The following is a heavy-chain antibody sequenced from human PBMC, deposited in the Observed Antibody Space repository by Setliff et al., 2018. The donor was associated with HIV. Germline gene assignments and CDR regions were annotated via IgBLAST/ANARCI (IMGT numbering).Heavy chain of an antibody. Sequence: SGPTLVNPTQTLTLTCTFSGFSLSTSGVGVGWIRQPPGKALEWLALIYWDDDKRYSPSLKSRLTITKDTSKNQVVLTMTNMDPVDTATYYCARLQGYNFWSGYYTYGAFDIWGQGTMVTVSS. CDR3: ARLQGYNFWSGYYTYGAFDI. J-gene: IGHJ3*02. V-gene: IGHV2-5*02. CDR2: IYWDDDK. D-gene: IGHD3-3*01. CDR1: GFSLSTSGVG.